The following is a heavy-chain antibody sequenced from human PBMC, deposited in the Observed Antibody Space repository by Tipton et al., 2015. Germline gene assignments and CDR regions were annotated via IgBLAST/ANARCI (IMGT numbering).Heavy chain of an antibody. Sequence: SLRLSCAVSGGSISSSNWWNWVRQPPGKGLEWIGEIYHSGSTNYNPSLKSRVSISVDKPTNQFSLRLRSVTAADTAVYYCATSSYTDAFDIWGQGTMVTVSS. CDR1: GGSISSSNW. CDR3: ATSSYTDAFDI. CDR2: IYHSGST. D-gene: IGHD2-2*02. J-gene: IGHJ3*02. V-gene: IGHV4-4*02.